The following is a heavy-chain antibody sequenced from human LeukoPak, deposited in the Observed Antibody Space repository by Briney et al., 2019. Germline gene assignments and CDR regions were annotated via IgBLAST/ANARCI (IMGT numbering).Heavy chain of an antibody. Sequence: SETLSLTCAVYGGSFSGYYWSWISQPPGKGLEWIGEINHSGSTNYNPSLKSRVTISVDTSKNQFSLKLSSVTAADTAVYYCARVAPYIVVVVAATRVGAFDIWGQGTMVTVSS. CDR2: INHSGST. CDR1: GGSFSGYY. CDR3: ARVAPYIVVVVAATRVGAFDI. J-gene: IGHJ3*02. D-gene: IGHD2-15*01. V-gene: IGHV4-34*01.